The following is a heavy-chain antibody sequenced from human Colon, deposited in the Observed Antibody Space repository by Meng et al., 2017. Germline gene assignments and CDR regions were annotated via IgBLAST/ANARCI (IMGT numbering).Heavy chain of an antibody. CDR2: IHPNYGGT. CDR1: GYTFTDQW. CDR3: VRDFRVTDH. J-gene: IGHJ4*02. D-gene: IGHD2-8*01. V-gene: IGHV1-2*06. Sequence: ELGLMGACVREPGASVRVSCKASGYTFTDQWIHWVRQAPGQGPEWMGRIHPNYGGTNLAQRFQGRVTMSRDTSISTAYLELSRLRPDDTAVYYCVRDFRVTDHWGQGTLVTASS.